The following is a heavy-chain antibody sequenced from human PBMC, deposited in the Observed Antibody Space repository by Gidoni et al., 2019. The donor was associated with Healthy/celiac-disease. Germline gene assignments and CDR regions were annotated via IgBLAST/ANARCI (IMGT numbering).Heavy chain of an antibody. CDR1: GSTPPELT. D-gene: IGHD6-6*01. CDR3: ATGRQQLVDVGGWFDP. Sequence: QVQLVQSGAEVKKPGASVKVPCKVSGSTPPELTMHWVRQAPGRELEWMGGFDPEDGETIYAQKFQGRVTMTEDTSTDTAYMELSSLRSEDTAVYYCATGRQQLVDVGGWFDPWGQGTLVTVSS. J-gene: IGHJ5*02. V-gene: IGHV1-24*01. CDR2: FDPEDGET.